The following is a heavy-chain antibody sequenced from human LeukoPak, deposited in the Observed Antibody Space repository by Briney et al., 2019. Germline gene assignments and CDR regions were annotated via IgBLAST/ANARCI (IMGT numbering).Heavy chain of an antibody. CDR2: ISGSGGST. D-gene: IGHD4-17*01. CDR3: ATGDYVGRNFDY. Sequence: GGSLRLSCAASGFTFSSYAMSWVRQAPGKGLEWVSAISGSGGSTYYADSVKGRFTISRDNSKNTLHLQMNSLRAEDTAVYYCATGDYVGRNFDYWGQGTLVTVSS. V-gene: IGHV3-23*01. CDR1: GFTFSSYA. J-gene: IGHJ4*02.